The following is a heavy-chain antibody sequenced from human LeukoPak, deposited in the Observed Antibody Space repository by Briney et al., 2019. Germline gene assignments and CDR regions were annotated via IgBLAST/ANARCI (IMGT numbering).Heavy chain of an antibody. D-gene: IGHD5-12*01. Sequence: SETLSLTCTVSGASISGSGYYWGWIRQPPGKGLEWIGEINHSGSTNYNPSLKSRVTISVDTSKNQFSLKLSSVTAADTAVYYCARRLRGYSGYDFDYWGQGTLVTVSS. CDR1: GASISGSGYY. CDR2: INHSGST. V-gene: IGHV4-39*07. J-gene: IGHJ4*02. CDR3: ARRLRGYSGYDFDY.